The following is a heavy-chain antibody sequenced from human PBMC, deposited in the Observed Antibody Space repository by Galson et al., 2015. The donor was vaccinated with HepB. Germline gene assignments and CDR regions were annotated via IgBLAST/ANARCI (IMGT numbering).Heavy chain of an antibody. J-gene: IGHJ4*02. CDR1: GGTFSSYA. CDR2: ISAYNGNT. Sequence: SVKVSCKASGGTFSSYAISWVRQAPGQGLEWMGWISAYNGNTNYAQKLQGRVTMTTDTSTSTAYMELRSLRSDDTAVYYCARFRGGWDKKGGNLIDYWGQGTLVTVSS. D-gene: IGHD6-19*01. V-gene: IGHV1-18*01. CDR3: ARFRGGWDKKGGNLIDY.